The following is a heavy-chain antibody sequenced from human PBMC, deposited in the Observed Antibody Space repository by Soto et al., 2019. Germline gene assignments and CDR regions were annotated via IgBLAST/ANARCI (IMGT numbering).Heavy chain of an antibody. Sequence: EVQLLESGGGLVQPGGSLRLSCAASAFTFSRSSMSWVRQAPGKGLEWVSSISGSGVNTYYADSVKGRFTISRDNSKNSVFMQMNSLRAEDTAVYYCAKVFSNPRPGLGSFDSWGQGTLVTVSS. CDR2: ISGSGVNT. D-gene: IGHD6-19*01. CDR1: AFTFSRSS. V-gene: IGHV3-23*01. CDR3: AKVFSNPRPGLGSFDS. J-gene: IGHJ4*02.